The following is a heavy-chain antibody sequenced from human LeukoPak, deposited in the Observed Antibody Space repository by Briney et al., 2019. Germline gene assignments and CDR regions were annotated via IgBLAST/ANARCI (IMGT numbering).Heavy chain of an antibody. CDR1: GFTISSYA. Sequence: GGSLRLSCAASGFTISSYAMSWVRQAPGKGLEWVSAISGSGGSTYYADSVKGRFTISRDNSKNTLYLQMNSLRAEDTAVYYCAKVPYDSSGYSTYYFDYWGQGTLVTVSS. J-gene: IGHJ4*02. D-gene: IGHD3-22*01. V-gene: IGHV3-23*01. CDR3: AKVPYDSSGYSTYYFDY. CDR2: ISGSGGST.